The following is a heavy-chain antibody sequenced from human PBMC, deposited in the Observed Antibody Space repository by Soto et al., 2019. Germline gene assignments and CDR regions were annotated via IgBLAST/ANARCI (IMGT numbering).Heavy chain of an antibody. J-gene: IGHJ6*02. CDR3: AHSTSTRHYDFWSGPRPDV. CDR2: IYWDDDK. V-gene: IGHV2-5*02. CDR1: VFSLSTSGVG. Sequence: SGPTLVNPTQTLTLTCTFSVFSLSTSGVGVGWIRQPPGKALEWLALIYWDDDKRYSPSLKSRLTITKDTSKNQVVLTMTNMDPVDTATYYCAHSTSTRHYDFWSGPRPDVWGQGTTVTSP. D-gene: IGHD3-3*01.